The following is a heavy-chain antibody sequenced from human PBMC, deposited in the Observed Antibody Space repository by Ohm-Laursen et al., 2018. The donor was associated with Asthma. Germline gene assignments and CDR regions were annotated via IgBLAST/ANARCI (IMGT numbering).Heavy chain of an antibody. CDR3: AREAPYSSSPFFDY. J-gene: IGHJ4*02. D-gene: IGHD6-6*01. CDR1: KFTFSNHW. CDR2: INPDGRET. Sequence: SLRLSCSASKFTFSNHWMNWVRQAPGKGLEWVANINPDGRETRHVDSVKGRFTISRDNSKNTLYLQMNSLRAEDTAVYYCAREAPYSSSPFFDYWGQGTLVTVSS. V-gene: IGHV3-7*01.